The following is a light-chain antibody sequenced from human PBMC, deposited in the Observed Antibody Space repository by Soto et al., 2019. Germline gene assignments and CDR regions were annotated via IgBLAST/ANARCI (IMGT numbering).Light chain of an antibody. CDR3: SSYTTSSAQV. Sequence: QSALTQPASVSGSPGQSITISCTGTSSDIGTYNYVSWYQQHPGKVPKLMIYEVSNRPSGVSNRFSGSKPGNTASLAISGLQAEDEDDYYCSSYTTSSAQVFGGGTKVTVL. CDR1: SSDIGTYNY. CDR2: EVS. V-gene: IGLV2-14*01. J-gene: IGLJ3*02.